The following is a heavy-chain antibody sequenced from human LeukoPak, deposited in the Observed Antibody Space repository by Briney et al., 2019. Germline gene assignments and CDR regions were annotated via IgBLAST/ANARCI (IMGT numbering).Heavy chain of an antibody. Sequence: PSETLSLTCTVSGVSISSGGYYWSWIRQHPGKGLEWIGYIYYSGSTYYNPSLKSRVTISVDTSKNQFSLKLSSVTAADTAVYYCARGGLFYCSSTSCYPWFDPWGQGTLVTVSS. CDR1: GVSISSGGYY. J-gene: IGHJ5*02. V-gene: IGHV4-31*03. D-gene: IGHD2-2*01. CDR2: IYYSGST. CDR3: ARGGLFYCSSTSCYPWFDP.